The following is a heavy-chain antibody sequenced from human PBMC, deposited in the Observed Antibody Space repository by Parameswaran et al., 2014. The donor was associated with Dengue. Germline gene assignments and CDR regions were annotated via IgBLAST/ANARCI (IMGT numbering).Heavy chain of an antibody. J-gene: IGHJ6*03. D-gene: IGHD3-3*01. CDR1: GFTFSSYS. CDR2: ISSSSSYI. Sequence: AGGPWRLSCAASGFTFSSYSMNWVRQAPGKGLEWVSSISSSSSYIYYADSVKGRFTISRDNAKNSLYLQMNSLRAEDTAVYYCAREAVDRFLEWLPTHLYYYYYYMHVWGKGTTVTVSS. V-gene: IGHV3-21*01. CDR3: AREAVDRFLEWLPTHLYYYYYYMHV.